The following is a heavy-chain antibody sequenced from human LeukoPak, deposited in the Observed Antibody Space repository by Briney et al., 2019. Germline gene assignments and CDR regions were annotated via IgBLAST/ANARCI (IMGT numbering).Heavy chain of an antibody. V-gene: IGHV5-10-1*01. Sequence: GESLKISCKGSGYSFTSNWISWVRQMPGKGLEWMGRINPSDSYTNYSPSFQGHVTISADKSIGTAYLQWSSLKASDTAMYYCARQPEGTWFDPWGQGTLVTVSS. D-gene: IGHD1-1*01. J-gene: IGHJ5*02. CDR2: INPSDSYT. CDR3: ARQPEGTWFDP. CDR1: GYSFTSNW.